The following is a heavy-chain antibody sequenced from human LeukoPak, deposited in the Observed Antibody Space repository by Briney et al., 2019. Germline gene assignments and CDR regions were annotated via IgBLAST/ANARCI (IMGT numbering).Heavy chain of an antibody. Sequence: SVKVSCKASGGTFSSYAISWVRQAPGQGLEWMGGIIPIFGTANYAQKFQGRVTITTDESTSTAYMEQSSLRSEDTAVYYCARAGERYYGSGSYPVYYYYYMDVWGKGTTVTVSS. CDR3: ARAGERYYGSGSYPVYYYYYMDV. V-gene: IGHV1-69*05. J-gene: IGHJ6*03. CDR1: GGTFSSYA. D-gene: IGHD3-10*01. CDR2: IIPIFGTA.